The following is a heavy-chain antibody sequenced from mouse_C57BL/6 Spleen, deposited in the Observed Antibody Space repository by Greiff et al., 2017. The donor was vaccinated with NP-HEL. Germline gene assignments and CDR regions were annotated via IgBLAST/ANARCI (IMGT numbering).Heavy chain of an antibody. CDR1: GYTFTSYW. V-gene: IGHV1-5*01. Sequence: DVQLQQSGTVLARPGASVKMSCKTSGYTFTSYWMHWVKQRPGQGLEWIGAIYPGNSDTSYNQKFKGKAKLTAVTSASTAYMELSSLTNEDSAVYYCTLYYGSSYPYFDVWGTGTTVTVSS. CDR3: TLYYGSSYPYFDV. J-gene: IGHJ1*03. CDR2: IYPGNSDT. D-gene: IGHD1-1*01.